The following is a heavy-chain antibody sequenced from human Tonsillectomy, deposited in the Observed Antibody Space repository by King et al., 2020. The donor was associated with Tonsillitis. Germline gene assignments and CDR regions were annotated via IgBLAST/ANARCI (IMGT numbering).Heavy chain of an antibody. Sequence: VQLVESGGGLVQPGGSLRLSCAASGFIFSSDWMHWVRQAPGKGLVWVSRINRDGTFINYADSVKGRFTISRDNAKNTLYLQMNNLRAEDTAVYYCTRDCSDLNYFDYWGQGTLVTVSS. CDR2: INRDGTFI. J-gene: IGHJ4*02. CDR3: TRDCSDLNYFDY. V-gene: IGHV3-74*01. CDR1: GFIFSSDW. D-gene: IGHD3-10*02.